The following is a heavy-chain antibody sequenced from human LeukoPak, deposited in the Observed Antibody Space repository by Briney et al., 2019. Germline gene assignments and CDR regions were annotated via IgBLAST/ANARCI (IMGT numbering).Heavy chain of an antibody. CDR3: ARDLRGYGMDV. V-gene: IGHV4-59*01. J-gene: IGHJ6*02. CDR1: GGSISSYY. CDR2: VSYSGRT. D-gene: IGHD3-10*01. Sequence: SETLSLTCTVSGGSISSYYWSWLRQPPGKGLEWIGYVSYSGRTNHNPSLKSRVTISADTSKNQFSLKLSSVTAADTAVYNCARDLRGYGMDVWGQGTTVTVSS.